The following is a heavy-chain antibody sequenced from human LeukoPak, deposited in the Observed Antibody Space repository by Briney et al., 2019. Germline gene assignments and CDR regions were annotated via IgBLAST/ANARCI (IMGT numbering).Heavy chain of an antibody. Sequence: GGSLRLSCAASGFTFSDHYMDWVRQAPGKGLEWVGRTRNKANSYTTEYAASVKGRFTISRDDSKSSLYLQINSLKTEDTAVYYCSTSSLDYRGQGTLVTVSS. V-gene: IGHV3-72*01. CDR3: STSSLDY. CDR1: GFTFSDHY. J-gene: IGHJ4*02. CDR2: TRNKANSYTT.